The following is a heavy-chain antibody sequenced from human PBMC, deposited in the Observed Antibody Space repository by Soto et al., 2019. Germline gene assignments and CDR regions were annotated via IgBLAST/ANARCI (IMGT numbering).Heavy chain of an antibody. CDR2: MHYTGFS. Sequence: SETLSLTCAFSGDSVTENYLTWIRQSPEKGLEWIGYMHYTGFSFSNPSLKSRVAMSVDKSKNEFTLQLTSVTAADTAVYYCARLPPARYDFHYYYMDVWGKGTTVTVSS. J-gene: IGHJ6*03. V-gene: IGHV4-59*02. CDR3: ARLPPARYDFHYYYMDV. CDR1: GDSVTENY. D-gene: IGHD3-3*01.